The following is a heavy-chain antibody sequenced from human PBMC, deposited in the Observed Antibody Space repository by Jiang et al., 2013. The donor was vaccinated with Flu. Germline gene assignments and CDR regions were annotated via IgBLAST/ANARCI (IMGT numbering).Heavy chain of an antibody. V-gene: IGHV3-30*04. D-gene: IGHD3-3*01. J-gene: IGHJ3*02. Sequence: VQLVESGGGVVQPGRSLRLSCAASGFTFSSYAMHWVRQAPGKGLEWVAVISYDGSNKYYADSVKGRFTISRDNSKNTLYLQMNSLRAEDTAVYYCARGVSGEGFRITIFGVVMVPVDAFDIWGQGTMVTVSS. CDR3: ARGVSGEGFRITIFGVVMVPVDAFDI. CDR1: GFTFSSYA. CDR2: ISYDGSNK.